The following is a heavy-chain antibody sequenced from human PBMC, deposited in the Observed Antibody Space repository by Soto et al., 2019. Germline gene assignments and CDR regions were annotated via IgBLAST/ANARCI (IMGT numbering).Heavy chain of an antibody. J-gene: IGHJ4*02. CDR2: IYSDGST. CDR1: VFTFSSNY. V-gene: IGHV3-53*01. Sequence: GSLRLSCAASVFTFSSNYMNWVRQAPGKGLEWVSVIYSDGSTYYTDSVKGRFTISRDNSKNTLYLQMDSLRAEDTAVYYCALLHTSSGDYWGQGTLVTVSS. CDR3: ALLHTSSGDY. D-gene: IGHD6-6*01.